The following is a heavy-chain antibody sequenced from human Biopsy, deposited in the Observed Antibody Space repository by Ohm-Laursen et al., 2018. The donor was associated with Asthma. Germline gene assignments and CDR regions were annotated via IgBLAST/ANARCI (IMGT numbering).Heavy chain of an antibody. CDR2: IDWDDDK. Sequence: STHTLTLTGTLSGLSLSKTGMRVSWIRQPPGKALEWLARIDWDDDKFYSASLKTRLTISKDTSKNQVVLTMTTMDPVDTATYYCAREQQLGNFDYWGQGTLVTVSS. CDR1: GLSLSKTGMR. CDR3: AREQQLGNFDY. V-gene: IGHV2-70*04. J-gene: IGHJ4*02. D-gene: IGHD6-13*01.